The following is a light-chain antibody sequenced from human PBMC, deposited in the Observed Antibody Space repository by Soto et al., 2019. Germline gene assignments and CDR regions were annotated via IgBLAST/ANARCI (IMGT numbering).Light chain of an antibody. Sequence: QSVLTHPPSVSGAPGQRVTISCTGSRSNIGAGYDVHWYQQLPGTAPKLLMYGNSNRPSGVPDRFSGSKSGASASLAITGLQAEDEADYYCQSYDSSLSGVVFGGGTKVTVL. CDR2: GNS. V-gene: IGLV1-40*01. CDR3: QSYDSSLSGVV. J-gene: IGLJ2*01. CDR1: RSNIGAGYD.